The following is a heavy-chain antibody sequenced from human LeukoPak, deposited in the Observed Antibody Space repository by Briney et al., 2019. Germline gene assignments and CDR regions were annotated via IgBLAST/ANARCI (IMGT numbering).Heavy chain of an antibody. V-gene: IGHV3-30*02. CDR2: IRSDGSNT. D-gene: IGHD2-21*02. CDR1: GFTFRLFG. CDR3: AKVKTDILIPDS. Sequence: GGSLRLSCAASGFTFRLFGMHWVRQAPGKGLEWVSFIRSDGSNTYHTDSVKGRFTISRDNSKNTLYLQMNGLTSEDTAVYYCAKVKTDILIPDSWGQGTLVTVSS. J-gene: IGHJ4*02.